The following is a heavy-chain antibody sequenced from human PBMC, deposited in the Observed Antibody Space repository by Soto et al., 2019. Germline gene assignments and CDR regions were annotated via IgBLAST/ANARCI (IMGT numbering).Heavy chain of an antibody. CDR1: GFTFSHYS. Sequence: GGSLRLSCGASGFTFSHYSMNWVRQAPGKGLEWVSSMSDRSDYIYYADSVRGRFTISRDNAKNSLYLQMNSLSDEDTAVYYCAGDGTVVGYFDFWGGGTLVTVSS. J-gene: IGHJ2*01. D-gene: IGHD2-15*01. V-gene: IGHV3-21*01. CDR3: AGDGTVVGYFDF. CDR2: MSDRSDYI.